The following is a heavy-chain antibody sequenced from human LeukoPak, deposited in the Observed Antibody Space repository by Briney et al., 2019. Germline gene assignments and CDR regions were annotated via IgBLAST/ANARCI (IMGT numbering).Heavy chain of an antibody. CDR3: ARDGGYGDPYYFDY. CDR2: IYTSGST. CDR1: GGSFSGYY. J-gene: IGHJ4*02. V-gene: IGHV4-4*07. Sequence: SETLSLTCAVYGGSFSGYYWSWIRQPAGKGLEWIGRIYTSGSTNYNPSLKSRVTMSVDTSKNQFSLKLSSVTAADTAVYYCARDGGYGDPYYFDYWGQGTLVTVSS. D-gene: IGHD4-17*01.